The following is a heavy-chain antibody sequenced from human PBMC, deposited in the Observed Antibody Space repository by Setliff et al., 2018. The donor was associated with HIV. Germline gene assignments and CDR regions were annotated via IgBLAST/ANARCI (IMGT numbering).Heavy chain of an antibody. Sequence: PSETRSLTCTVPGGSISSASYYWSWMRQPAGKGLAWIGHIYPSGSTNYNPALKSRVTISVATSKNQFSRKLSSVTAADTAVYYCARAPGAYYYASSGYPIGIRFDYWGQGTLVTVSS. CDR2: IYPSGST. V-gene: IGHV4-61*09. CDR1: GGSISSASYY. CDR3: ARAPGAYYYASSGYPIGIRFDY. D-gene: IGHD3-22*01. J-gene: IGHJ4*02.